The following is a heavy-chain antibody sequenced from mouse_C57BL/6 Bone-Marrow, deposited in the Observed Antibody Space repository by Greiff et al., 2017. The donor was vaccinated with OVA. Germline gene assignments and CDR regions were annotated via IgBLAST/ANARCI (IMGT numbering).Heavy chain of an antibody. CDR2: IYHGDGDT. CDR1: GYAFSSYW. Sequence: QVQLQQSGAELVKPGASVKISCKASGYAFSSYWMNWVKQRPGKGLEWIGQIYHGDGDTNYNGKFKGKATLTADKSSSTAYMQLSSLTSEDSAVYFCARTTVVARNYFDYWGQGTTLTVSS. CDR3: ARTTVVARNYFDY. J-gene: IGHJ2*01. V-gene: IGHV1-80*01. D-gene: IGHD1-1*01.